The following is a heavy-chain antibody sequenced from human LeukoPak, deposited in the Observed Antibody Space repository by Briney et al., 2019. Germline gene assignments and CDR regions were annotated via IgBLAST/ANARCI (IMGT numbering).Heavy chain of an antibody. CDR1: GYTFTGYY. J-gene: IGHJ6*02. CDR3: ARGGIVVVVAAKYYYYYGMDV. Sequence: ASVKVSCKASGYTFTGYYMHWVRQAPGQGREWMGWINPNSGGTNYAQKFQGRVTMARDTSISTAYMELSRLRSDDTAVYYCARGGIVVVVAAKYYYYYGMDVWGQGTTVTVSS. V-gene: IGHV1-2*02. CDR2: INPNSGGT. D-gene: IGHD2-15*01.